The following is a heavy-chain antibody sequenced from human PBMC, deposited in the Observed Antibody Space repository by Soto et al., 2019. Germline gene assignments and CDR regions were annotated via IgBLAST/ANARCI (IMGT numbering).Heavy chain of an antibody. CDR1: GGTFSSYA. CDR2: IIPIFGTA. V-gene: IGHV1-69*13. D-gene: IGHD3-16*01. Sequence: EASVKVSCKASGGTFSSYAISWVRQAPGQGLEWMGGIIPIFGTANYAQKFQGRVTITADESTSTAYMELSSLRSEDTAVYYCARDWDNWFDPWGQGTLVTVSS. J-gene: IGHJ5*02. CDR3: ARDWDNWFDP.